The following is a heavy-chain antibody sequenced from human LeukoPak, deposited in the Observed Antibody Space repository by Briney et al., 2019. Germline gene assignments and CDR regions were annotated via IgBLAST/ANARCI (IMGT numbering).Heavy chain of an antibody. J-gene: IGHJ4*02. CDR2: ISWNSGSI. Sequence: PGGSLRLSCAASGFTFDDYAMHWVRQAPGKGLEWVSSISWNSGSIGYADSVKGRFTISRDNAKNSLYLQMNSLRAEDTAFYYSAKGPGSYDSSGSSFDSCGQGTLVTVSS. D-gene: IGHD3-22*01. CDR3: AKGPGSYDSSGSSFDS. V-gene: IGHV3-9*01. CDR1: GFTFDDYA.